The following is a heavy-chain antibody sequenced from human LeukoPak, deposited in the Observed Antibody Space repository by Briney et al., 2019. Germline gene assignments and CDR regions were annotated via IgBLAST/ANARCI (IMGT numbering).Heavy chain of an antibody. V-gene: IGHV1-2*02. J-gene: IGHJ4*02. Sequence: ASVKVSCESSGYTFTVYYMHWLRQAPGQGLEWMGWINANSGGTNYAQKFQGRVTMTRDTSISTAYMELSRLRSDDTAVYYCARDQGTMIVVVINPLGFDYWGQGTLVTVSS. CDR2: INANSGGT. CDR3: ARDQGTMIVVVINPLGFDY. CDR1: GYTFTVYY. D-gene: IGHD3-22*01.